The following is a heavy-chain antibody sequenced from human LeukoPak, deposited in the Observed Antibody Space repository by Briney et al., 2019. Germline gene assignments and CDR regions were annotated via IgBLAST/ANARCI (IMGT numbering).Heavy chain of an antibody. CDR1: GFTFSSYG. J-gene: IGHJ4*02. CDR2: ILYDGSNQ. V-gene: IGHV3-30*03. CDR3: ARDHDYGDYLFDY. Sequence: PGRSLRLSCAASGFTFSSYGMHWVRQAPGKGLEWVGVILYDGSNQYYADSVKGRFTISRDNSKNTLYLQMNSLRAEDTAVYYCARDHDYGDYLFDYWGQGTLVTVSS. D-gene: IGHD4-17*01.